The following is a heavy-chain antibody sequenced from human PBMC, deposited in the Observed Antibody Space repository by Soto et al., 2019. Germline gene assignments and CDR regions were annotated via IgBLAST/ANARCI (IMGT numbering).Heavy chain of an antibody. Sequence: PSETLSLTWTVSGGSITSYYWSWLRQPAGKGLEWIGHIYPSGTTNYNPSLKSRVTMSVDTSKTHFSLKLSSVTAADTAVYYCARESRSDCRSATCYSWFDPWGQGTLVTVSS. V-gene: IGHV4-4*07. J-gene: IGHJ5*02. CDR2: IYPSGTT. CDR1: GGSITSYY. CDR3: ARESRSDCRSATCYSWFDP. D-gene: IGHD2-2*01.